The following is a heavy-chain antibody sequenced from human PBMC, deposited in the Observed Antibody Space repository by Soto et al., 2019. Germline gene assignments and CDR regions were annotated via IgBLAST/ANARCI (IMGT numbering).Heavy chain of an antibody. CDR1: GFTFSDYY. CDR2: ISYTSTYK. V-gene: IGHV3-11*06. Sequence: QEQLVESGGGLVKPGGSLRLSCAASGFTFSDYYMSWIRQAPGKGLEWVTYISYTSTYKNYADAVKGRFTISRDNAKNLLYLQMNDLRAEDTAVFYCVRKGFYCEHSVCYTSASDFDIWGRGTMVTVSS. J-gene: IGHJ3*02. CDR3: VRKGFYCEHSVCYTSASDFDI. D-gene: IGHD2-8*01.